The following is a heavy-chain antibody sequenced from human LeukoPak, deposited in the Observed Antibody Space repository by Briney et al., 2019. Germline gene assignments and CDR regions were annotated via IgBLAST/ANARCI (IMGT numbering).Heavy chain of an antibody. CDR3: ARGGGHSYGYFDD. Sequence: GGSLRLSCAASGFSFRSYAMYWVRQAPGKGLEWGTVISYDGSNKYYADFVKGRFTISRDNSKSTQYLQMNSLRAEDTAVYYCARGGGHSYGYFDDWGQGTLVTVSS. J-gene: IGHJ4*02. V-gene: IGHV3-30*04. CDR1: GFSFRSYA. D-gene: IGHD5-18*01. CDR2: ISYDGSNK.